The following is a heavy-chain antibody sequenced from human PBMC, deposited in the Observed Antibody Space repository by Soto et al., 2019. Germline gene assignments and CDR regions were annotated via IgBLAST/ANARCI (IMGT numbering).Heavy chain of an antibody. D-gene: IGHD1-1*01. CDR2: INHSGST. CDR1: GGTFSGYY. J-gene: IGHJ4*02. V-gene: IGHV4-34*01. CDR3: ARVCGWNDNPPSPYFDY. Sequence: SETLSLTCAVYGGTFSGYYWSWIRQPPGKGLEWIGEINHSGSTNYNPSLKSRVTISVDTSKNQFSLKLSSVTAADTAVYYCARVCGWNDNPPSPYFDYWGQGTLVTVSS.